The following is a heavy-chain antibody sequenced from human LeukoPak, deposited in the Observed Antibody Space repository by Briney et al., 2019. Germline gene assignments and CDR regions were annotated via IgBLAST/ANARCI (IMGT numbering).Heavy chain of an antibody. CDR2: INPNSGGT. J-gene: IGHJ5*02. Sequence: ASVKVSCKASGYTFTGYYMHWVRQAPGQGLEWMGRINPNSGGTNYAQKFQGRVTMTRDTSISTAYMELSRLRSDDTAVYYCARDLVATWDIVVVPTRFDPWGQGTLVTVSS. V-gene: IGHV1-2*02. D-gene: IGHD2-2*01. CDR1: GYTFTGYY. CDR3: ARDLVATWDIVVVPTRFDP.